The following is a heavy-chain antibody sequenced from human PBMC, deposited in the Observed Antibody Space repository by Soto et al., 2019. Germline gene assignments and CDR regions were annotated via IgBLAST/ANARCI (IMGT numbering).Heavy chain of an antibody. Sequence: QVQLVQSGAEDKKPGASVKVSCKASGYTFTSYAMHWVRQAPGQRLEWMGWINAGNGNTKYSQKFQGRVTITWDTCASTAYMELSSLRSEDTAVYYCARSIVVVTALDYWGQGTLVTVSS. CDR3: ARSIVVVTALDY. CDR1: GYTFTSYA. D-gene: IGHD2-21*02. J-gene: IGHJ4*02. V-gene: IGHV1-3*05. CDR2: INAGNGNT.